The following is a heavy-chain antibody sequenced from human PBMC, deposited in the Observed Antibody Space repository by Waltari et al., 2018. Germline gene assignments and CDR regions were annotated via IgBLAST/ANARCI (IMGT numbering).Heavy chain of an antibody. Sequence: QVQLQPWGAGLLKPSETLSLTCAVYGGSFRGYYWSCIRQPPGQGLECSGERYHRGINNDTPNHKSPLTIKADTSKNQFSLKPCSVTSAVTAVYDGARKRERLGRVTSIADYVDYWSQGTLVTVSS. CDR3: ARKRERLGRVTSIADYVDY. CDR1: GGSFRGYY. J-gene: IGHJ4*02. V-gene: IGHV4-34*01. CDR2: RYHRGIN. D-gene: IGHD1-26*01.